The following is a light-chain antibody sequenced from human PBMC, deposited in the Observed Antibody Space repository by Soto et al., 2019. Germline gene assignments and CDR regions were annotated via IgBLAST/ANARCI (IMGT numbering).Light chain of an antibody. J-gene: IGKJ1*01. V-gene: IGKV3-20*01. CDR3: QQYGTSPWT. Sequence: ESGLTHSPGTLSLSPGKRAPLSCRSSQTVSRNYLAWYQQNPGQTPRLLIYGASSRAAGIPDRFSGSGSGTDFSLAISRLEPEDFAVYYCQQYGTSPWTFGQGTKVDI. CDR2: GAS. CDR1: QTVSRNY.